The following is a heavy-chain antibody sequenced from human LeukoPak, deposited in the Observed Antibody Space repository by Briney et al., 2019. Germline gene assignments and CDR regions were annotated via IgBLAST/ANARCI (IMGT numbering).Heavy chain of an antibody. D-gene: IGHD3-22*01. J-gene: IGHJ4*02. CDR3: ARSRSGYYEDY. Sequence: GGSLRLSCAASGFTFSSYAMSWVRQAPGKGLEWVANIKEDGSEKYYVDSVKGRFTISRDNAKNSLSLQVNSLSAEDTAVYYCARSRSGYYEDYWGQGTLVTVSS. CDR1: GFTFSSYA. V-gene: IGHV3-7*01. CDR2: IKEDGSEK.